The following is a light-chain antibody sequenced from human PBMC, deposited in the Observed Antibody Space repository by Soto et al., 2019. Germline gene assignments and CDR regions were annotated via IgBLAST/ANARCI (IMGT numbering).Light chain of an antibody. CDR2: EVT. V-gene: IGLV2-14*01. J-gene: IGLJ3*02. Sequence: QSALSQTASVSESPGQSITISCTGTTSCFGGYKHVSWYQQHPGKVPKLMIYEVTNRPSGVSSRFSGSMSDNTASLTISALHAEDEADYSCNSFTSSSTLVFGGGTQLIV. CDR3: NSFTSSSTLV. CDR1: TSCFGGYKH.